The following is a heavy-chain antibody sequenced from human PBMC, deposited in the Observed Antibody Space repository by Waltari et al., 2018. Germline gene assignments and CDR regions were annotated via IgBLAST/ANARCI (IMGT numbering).Heavy chain of an antibody. J-gene: IGHJ4*02. CDR3: AKIDSYSTAYGY. CDR2: IASDGSNK. CDR1: GFTFSTYA. V-gene: IGHV3-30*18. D-gene: IGHD2-2*01. Sequence: QVQLVESGGGLVQPGRSLRLSCAASGFTFSTYAMHWVRQAPGKGLWWVAVIASDGSNKYYSDSVKGRFTISRDNPYSTLYLQMNSLRADDTAVYYCAKIDSYSTAYGYWGQGTLVTVSS.